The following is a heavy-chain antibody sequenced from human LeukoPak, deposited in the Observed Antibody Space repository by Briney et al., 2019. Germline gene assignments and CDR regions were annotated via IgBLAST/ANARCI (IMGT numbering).Heavy chain of an antibody. J-gene: IGHJ5*02. D-gene: IGHD1-26*01. V-gene: IGHV3-53*04. CDR2: IYSGGSK. CDR1: GFTVSSNY. Sequence: GGSLRLSCAASGFTVSSNYMSWVRQAPGKGREWVSVIYSGGSKYYADTVKGRFTISRHNSKNTLYLQMNSLRAEDTAVYYCAREMYSGSYYDHWFDPWGQGTLVTDSS. CDR3: AREMYSGSYYDHWFDP.